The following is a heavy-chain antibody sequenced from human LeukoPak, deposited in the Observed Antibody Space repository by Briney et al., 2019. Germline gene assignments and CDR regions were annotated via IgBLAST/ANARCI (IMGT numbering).Heavy chain of an antibody. V-gene: IGHV1-18*01. CDR1: GYPFISFG. D-gene: IGHD5-18*01. Sequence: GASVKVSCKTSGYPFISFGIAWLRQAPGQGLEWLGWSSPYNGKTEYSQKLQDRVTMTTDPSTSTAYMEMRSPRSDDTAVYYCARDPDKFNGRYSYFDYWGQGTLVTVSS. CDR3: ARDPDKFNGRYSYFDY. CDR2: SSPYNGKT. J-gene: IGHJ4*02.